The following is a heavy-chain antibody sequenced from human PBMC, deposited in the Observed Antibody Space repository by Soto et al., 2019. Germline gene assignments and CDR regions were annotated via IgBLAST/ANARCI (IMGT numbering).Heavy chain of an antibody. V-gene: IGHV3-7*04. CDR3: SGGLGGAF. CDR1: ESTVSRDW. D-gene: IGHD1-26*01. J-gene: IGHJ1*01. Sequence: EVHLVESGGGLVQTGGSLRLSCAIFESTVSRDWMNWVRQAPGKGLEWVAHINQDGSEKYYVDSVKGRFTISRDNAKKSLYLQLKSLKPADRAVYYCSGGLGGAFWGKGTLVTVSP. CDR2: INQDGSEK.